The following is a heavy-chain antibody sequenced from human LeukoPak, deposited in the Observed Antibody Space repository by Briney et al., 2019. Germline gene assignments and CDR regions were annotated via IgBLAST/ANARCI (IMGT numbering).Heavy chain of an antibody. V-gene: IGHV1-46*04. CDR3: AREGEVIVTDNLFY. CDR2: INPSGGSI. J-gene: IGHJ4*02. CDR1: GYTSTIYY. D-gene: IGHD2-21*01. Sequence: ASVRVSSKASGYTSTIYYMHWVRQAPGQGLEWMGLINPSGGSITYAQMLQGRVTMTRDTSTRTVYMELSSLRSEDTAAYYCAREGEVIVTDNLFYWGQGTLVTVSS.